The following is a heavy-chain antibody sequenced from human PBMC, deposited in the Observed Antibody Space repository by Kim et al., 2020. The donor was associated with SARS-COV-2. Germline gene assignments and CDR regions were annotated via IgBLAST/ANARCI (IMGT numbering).Heavy chain of an antibody. CDR3: ARAAITGASFFAN. Sequence: AAFVKGRFTVSRDNAKDTLYLHMDSLTVEDTAIYYCARAAITGASFFANWGQGILVTVSS. J-gene: IGHJ4*02. D-gene: IGHD1-26*01. V-gene: IGHV3-74*01.